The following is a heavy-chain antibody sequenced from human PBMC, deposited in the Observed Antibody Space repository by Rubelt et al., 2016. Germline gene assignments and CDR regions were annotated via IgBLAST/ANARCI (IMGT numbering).Heavy chain of an antibody. Sequence: QVQLQESGPGLVKPSETLSLTCTVSGGSISSYYWSWIRQPPGKGLEWIGYIYYSGSTYYNPSLKSRVTLSVDTSKNQFSRKLSSGTAADTAVYYCASYSNRNAFDFWGQGTMVTVSS. CDR1: GGSISSYY. CDR3: ASYSNRNAFDF. V-gene: IGHV4-59*12. D-gene: IGHD4-11*01. J-gene: IGHJ3*01. CDR2: IYYSGST.